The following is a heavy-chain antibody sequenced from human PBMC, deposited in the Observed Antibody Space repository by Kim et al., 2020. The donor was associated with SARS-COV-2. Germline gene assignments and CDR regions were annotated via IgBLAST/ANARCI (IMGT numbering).Heavy chain of an antibody. CDR1: GVSISSNNW. J-gene: IGHJ6*02. D-gene: IGHD6-19*01. CDR3: ARPVAGSVWDV. CDR2: IYHSGTT. Sequence: SETLSLTCAVSGVSISSNNWWSWVRQPPGRGLEWIGDIYHSGTTNYNASLKSRVTISVDKSKNHFSLILTSVTAADTAIYYFARPVAGSVWDVWGQGPTV. V-gene: IGHV4-4*02.